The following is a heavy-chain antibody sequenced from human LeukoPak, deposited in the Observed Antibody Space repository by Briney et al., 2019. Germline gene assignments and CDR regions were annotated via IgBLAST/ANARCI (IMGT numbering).Heavy chain of an antibody. CDR1: GFTLSDYY. Sequence: GGSLTLSCAASGFTLSDYYVNWLCQVPGKGLEWISYIKSGSTIIYYADSVKGRFTISRDNANNSVHLQMTSLRDDDTAVYYCARVHNTVHWGQGVQVTVSS. J-gene: IGHJ4*02. CDR2: IKSGSTII. D-gene: IGHD4-11*01. V-gene: IGHV3-11*04. CDR3: ARVHNTVH.